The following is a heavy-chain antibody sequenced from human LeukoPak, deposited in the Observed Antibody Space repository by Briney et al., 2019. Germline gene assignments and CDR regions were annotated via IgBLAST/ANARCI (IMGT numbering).Heavy chain of an antibody. Sequence: SQTLSLTCTVSGDSISSGSYYWRRIRQPAGKGLEWIGRNYTSGSTNYHPSRKSRVTISVDTSKNQFSLKLSSVTAADTAVYYCARDRYGGADYWGQGTLVTVSS. CDR3: ARDRYGGADY. V-gene: IGHV4-61*02. CDR2: NYTSGST. D-gene: IGHD1-26*01. CDR1: GDSISSGSYY. J-gene: IGHJ4*02.